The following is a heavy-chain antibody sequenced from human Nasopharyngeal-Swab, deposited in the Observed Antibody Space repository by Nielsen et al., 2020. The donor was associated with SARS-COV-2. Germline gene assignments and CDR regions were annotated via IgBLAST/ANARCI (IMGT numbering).Heavy chain of an antibody. J-gene: IGHJ4*02. CDR1: GGTFSSYA. CDR3: ARERHYYVWGSYRYTKSY. CDR2: IIPILGIA. V-gene: IGHV1-69*04. D-gene: IGHD3-16*02. Sequence: SVKVSCKASGGTFSSYAIRWVRHAPGQGLEWMGRIIPILGIANYAQKFQGRVTITADKSTSTAYMELSSLRSEDTAVYYCARERHYYVWGSYRYTKSYWGQGTLVTVSS.